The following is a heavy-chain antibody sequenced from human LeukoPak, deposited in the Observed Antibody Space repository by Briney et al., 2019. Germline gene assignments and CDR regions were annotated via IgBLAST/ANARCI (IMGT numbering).Heavy chain of an antibody. D-gene: IGHD5-12*01. Sequence: GGPLRLSCAASGFTFSSNSMNWVRQAPGKGPEWVSSISSSSYIYYADSVKGRFTISRDNAKNSLYLQMNSLRAEDTAVYYCARDRDSGYGYYFDYWGQGTLVTVSS. CDR3: ARDRDSGYGYYFDY. J-gene: IGHJ4*02. CDR1: GFTFSSNS. CDR2: ISSSSYI. V-gene: IGHV3-21*04.